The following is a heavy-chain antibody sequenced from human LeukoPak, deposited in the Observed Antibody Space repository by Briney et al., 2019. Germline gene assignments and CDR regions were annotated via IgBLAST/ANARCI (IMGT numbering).Heavy chain of an antibody. D-gene: IGHD6-13*01. V-gene: IGHV4-61*02. J-gene: IGHJ4*02. CDR2: IYTSGST. CDR3: ARNSIAAAGYPDY. Sequence: SETLSLTCTVSGGSISSGSYYWSWIRQPAGKGLEWLGRIYTSGSTNYNPSLKSRVTISVDTSKNQFSLKLSSVTAADTALYYCARNSIAAAGYPDYWGQGTLVTVSS. CDR1: GGSISSGSYY.